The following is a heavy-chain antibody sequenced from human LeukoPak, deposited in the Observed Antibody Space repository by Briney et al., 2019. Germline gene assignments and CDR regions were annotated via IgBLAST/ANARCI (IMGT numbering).Heavy chain of an antibody. CDR3: ARGGFVPDY. D-gene: IGHD3-16*01. CDR1: GFTFSSYE. V-gene: IGHV3-48*03. CDR2: ISSSGNII. Sequence: GESLRLSCAASGFTFSSYETNWVRQAPGKGLEWVSYISSSGNIIYYADSVKGRFTISRDNAKNSLYLQMNSLRAEDTAVYYCARGGFVPDYWGQGTLVTVSS. J-gene: IGHJ4*02.